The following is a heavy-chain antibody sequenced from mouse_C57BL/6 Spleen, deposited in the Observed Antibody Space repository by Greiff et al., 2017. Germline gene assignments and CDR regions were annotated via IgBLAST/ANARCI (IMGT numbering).Heavy chain of an antibody. D-gene: IGHD4-1*01. CDR1: GYSITSGYD. J-gene: IGHJ4*01. CDR2: ISYSGST. V-gene: IGHV3-1*01. Sequence: EVQVVESGPGMVKPSQSLSLTCTVTGYSITSGYDWHWIRHFPGNKLEWMGYISYSGSTNYNPSLKSRISITHDTSKNHFFLKLNSVTTEDTATYYCARGWDDAMDYWGQGTSVTVSS. CDR3: ARGWDDAMDY.